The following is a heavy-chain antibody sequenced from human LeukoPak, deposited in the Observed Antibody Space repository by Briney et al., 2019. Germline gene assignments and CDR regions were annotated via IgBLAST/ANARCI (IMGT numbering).Heavy chain of an antibody. Sequence: SETLTLTCTVSGGSISSYYWSWIRQPPGRGLEWIGYSYYSGSTNYNPSLKSRVTISVDTSKNQFSLKLSSVTAADTAVYYCARLRADILTGYYTYYYGMDVWGQGTTVTVSS. CDR3: ARLRADILTGYYTYYYGMDV. J-gene: IGHJ6*02. V-gene: IGHV4-59*08. D-gene: IGHD3-9*01. CDR2: SYYSGST. CDR1: GGSISSYY.